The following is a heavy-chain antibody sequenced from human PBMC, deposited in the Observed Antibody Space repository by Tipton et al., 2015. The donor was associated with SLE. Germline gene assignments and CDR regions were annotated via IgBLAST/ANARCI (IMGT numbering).Heavy chain of an antibody. J-gene: IGHJ4*02. V-gene: IGHV4-59*01. CDR3: GRAIGVHYFHV. D-gene: IGHD2-21*01. CDR2: IYHSGST. Sequence: TLSLTCTVSAGSLSGYYWSWIRQSPGEGLEWIGYIYHSGSTQYNPSLKSRVTMSVDTSKNQFSLKLTSVTAADTAVYYCGRAIGVHYFHVWGQGTLVTVSS. CDR1: AGSLSGYY.